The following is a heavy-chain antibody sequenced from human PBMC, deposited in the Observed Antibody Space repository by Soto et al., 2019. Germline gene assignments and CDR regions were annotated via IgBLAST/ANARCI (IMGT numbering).Heavy chain of an antibody. Sequence: GGSLRVSCAASGFTFDDFGMTWVRQAPGKGLEWVSGINWNGDSTGYADSVKGRFTISRDNAKNSLYLQINSLRAEDTALYYCARDHGGLRYCSGGNCYGLFDYSGQGSLVIGSS. D-gene: IGHD2-15*01. CDR2: INWNGDST. CDR1: GFTFDDFG. J-gene: IGHJ4*02. CDR3: ARDHGGLRYCSGGNCYGLFDY. V-gene: IGHV3-20*04.